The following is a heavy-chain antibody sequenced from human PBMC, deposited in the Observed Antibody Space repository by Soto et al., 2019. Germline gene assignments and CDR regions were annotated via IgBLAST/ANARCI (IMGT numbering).Heavy chain of an antibody. CDR1: GFTFSSYG. D-gene: IGHD4-4*01. J-gene: IGHJ4*02. CDR3: ARVGLGCNSAFEY. CDR2: IWYDGSDR. Sequence: QVQLVESGGGVVQPGRSLRLSCAASGFTFSSYGMHWVRQAPGKGLEWVAIIWYDGSDRYYADSVKGLFTISRDNSNNTLYPHMNSLSAEDTAVYYCARVGLGCNSAFEYWGQGTLVTVSS. V-gene: IGHV3-33*01.